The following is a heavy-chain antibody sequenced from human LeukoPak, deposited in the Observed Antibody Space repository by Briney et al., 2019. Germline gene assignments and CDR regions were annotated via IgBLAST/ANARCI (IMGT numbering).Heavy chain of an antibody. CDR2: IGGRGGST. V-gene: IGHV3-23*01. CDR1: GLTFSNYA. Sequence: GGSLRLSCVASGLTFSNYAMTWVRQAPGKGLEWVSSIGGRGGSTYYAQPVKGRFTISRDNSKNTLYLQMNSLRAEDTAVYYCAKDGDGYSYGPYYFDYWGQGTLVTVSS. J-gene: IGHJ4*02. CDR3: AKDGDGYSYGPYYFDY. D-gene: IGHD5-18*01.